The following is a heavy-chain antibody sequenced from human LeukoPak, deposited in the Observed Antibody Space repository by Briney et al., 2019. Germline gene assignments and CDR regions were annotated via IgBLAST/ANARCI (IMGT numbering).Heavy chain of an antibody. CDR2: INHSGST. Sequence: SERLSLTCAVYGGSFSGYYWSWIRQPPGKGLEWIGEINHSGSTNYNPSLKSRVTISVDTSKNQFSLKLSSVTAADTAVYYCARIYSYGLFFDYWGQGTLVTVSS. CDR3: ARIYSYGLFFDY. J-gene: IGHJ4*02. D-gene: IGHD5-18*01. V-gene: IGHV4-34*01. CDR1: GGSFSGYY.